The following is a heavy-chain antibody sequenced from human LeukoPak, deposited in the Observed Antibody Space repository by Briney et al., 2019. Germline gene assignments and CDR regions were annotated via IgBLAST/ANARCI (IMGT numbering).Heavy chain of an antibody. D-gene: IGHD2-15*01. CDR3: ANSRYCSGGSCYFDY. Sequence: GGSLRLSCAGSGFTFNTYAMSWVRQAPGKGLEWVSSISDSGSNTFYADSVKGRFTISRDNSKNTADLQMNSLRVDDSAIYYCANSRYCSGGSCYFDYWGQGTLVTVSS. CDR2: ISDSGSNT. J-gene: IGHJ4*02. V-gene: IGHV3-23*01. CDR1: GFTFNTYA.